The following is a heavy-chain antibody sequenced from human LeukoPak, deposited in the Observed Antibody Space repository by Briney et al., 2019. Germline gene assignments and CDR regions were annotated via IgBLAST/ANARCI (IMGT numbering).Heavy chain of an antibody. V-gene: IGHV4-4*07. CDR1: GGSISGYY. CDR2: MYTSGST. D-gene: IGHD2/OR15-2a*01. Sequence: SETLSLTCTVSGGSISGYYWSWIRQPAGKGLEWIGRMYTSGSTNQNPSLKSRVTISVDKSKNQFSLKLSSVTAADTAVYYCARDRIGPFYAFDIWGQGTMVTVSS. CDR3: ARDRIGPFYAFDI. J-gene: IGHJ3*02.